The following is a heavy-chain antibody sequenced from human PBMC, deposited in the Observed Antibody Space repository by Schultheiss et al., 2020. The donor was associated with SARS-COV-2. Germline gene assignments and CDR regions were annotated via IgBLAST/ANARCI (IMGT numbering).Heavy chain of an antibody. CDR2: IYPGDSDT. CDR1: GYSFTTYW. D-gene: IGHD6-6*01. Sequence: GGSLRLSCKGSGYSFTTYWIGWVRQTPGKGLEWMGIIYPGDSDTRYSPSFQGQVTISADKSISTAFLQWSSLKASDTAMYYCARQHNSSSSGWFDPWGQGTLVTVSS. J-gene: IGHJ5*02. V-gene: IGHV5-51*01. CDR3: ARQHNSSSSGWFDP.